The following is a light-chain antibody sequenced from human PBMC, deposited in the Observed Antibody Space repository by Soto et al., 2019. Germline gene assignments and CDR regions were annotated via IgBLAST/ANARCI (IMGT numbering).Light chain of an antibody. V-gene: IGKV3D-15*01. CDR3: QQYYSYPPWT. J-gene: IGKJ1*01. CDR2: GAS. Sequence: EVVMTHSAVTLSLSPEERATLSCRASQSVSSNLAWYQQKLGQAPRLLIYGASTRATGIPARFSGSGSGTEFILTISSLQSEDVATYYCQQYYSYPPWTFGQGTKVDI. CDR1: QSVSSN.